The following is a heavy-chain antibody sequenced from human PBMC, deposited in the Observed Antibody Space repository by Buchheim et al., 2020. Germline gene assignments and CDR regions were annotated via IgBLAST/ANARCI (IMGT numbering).Heavy chain of an antibody. CDR1: GFTFSSYA. J-gene: IGHJ4*02. CDR3: ARDSFSGSYSGDYFDY. Sequence: VQLVESGGGVVRPGGSLRLSCAASGFTFSSYAMHWVRQAPGKGLEWVAVISYDGSNKYYADSVKGRFTISRDNSKNTLYLQMNSLRAEDTAVYYCARDSFSGSYSGDYFDYWGQGTL. V-gene: IGHV3-30-3*01. D-gene: IGHD1-26*01. CDR2: ISYDGSNK.